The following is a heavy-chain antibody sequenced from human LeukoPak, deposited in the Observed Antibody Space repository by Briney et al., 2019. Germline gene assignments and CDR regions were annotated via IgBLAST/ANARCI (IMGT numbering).Heavy chain of an antibody. J-gene: IGHJ6*02. D-gene: IGHD3-16*01. CDR2: IYYSGST. Sequence: PSETLSLTCTVSGGSIRSYYWSWIRQPPGKGLEWIGYIYYSGSTDSNPSLKSRVTISVDTSKNQFSLKLSSVTAADTAVYYCARRGIWGNFNYHGMDVWGQGTTVTVSS. V-gene: IGHV4-59*08. CDR3: ARRGIWGNFNYHGMDV. CDR1: GGSIRSYY.